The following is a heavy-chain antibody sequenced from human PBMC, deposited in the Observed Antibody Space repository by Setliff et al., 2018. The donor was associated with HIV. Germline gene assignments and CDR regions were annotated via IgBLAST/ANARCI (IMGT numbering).Heavy chain of an antibody. J-gene: IGHJ4*02. V-gene: IGHV4-59*01. CDR1: GGSISSYY. Sequence: PSETLSLTCTVSGGSISSYYWSWIRQPPGKGLEWIGYIYYSGSTNYNPSLKSRVTISVDTSKNQFSLKLSSVTAADTAVYYCARGHPLYSGSYYGDYWGQGTLVTVSS. D-gene: IGHD1-26*01. CDR2: IYYSGST. CDR3: ARGHPLYSGSYYGDY.